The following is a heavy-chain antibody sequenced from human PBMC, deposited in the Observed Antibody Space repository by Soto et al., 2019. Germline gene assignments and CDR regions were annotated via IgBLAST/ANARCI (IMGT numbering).Heavy chain of an antibody. Sequence: GGSLRLSCAASGFTFSSYSMNWVRQAPGKGLEWVSSISSSSSYIYYADSVKGRFTISRDNAKNSLYLQMNSLRAEDTAVYYCARGEERYPGFLNYYYYYMDVWGKGTTVTVSS. CDR1: GFTFSSYS. CDR3: ARGEERYPGFLNYYYYYMDV. V-gene: IGHV3-21*01. D-gene: IGHD2-15*01. J-gene: IGHJ6*03. CDR2: ISSSSSYI.